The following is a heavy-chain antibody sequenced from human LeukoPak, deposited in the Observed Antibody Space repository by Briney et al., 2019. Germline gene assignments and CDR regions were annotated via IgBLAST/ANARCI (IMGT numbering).Heavy chain of an antibody. V-gene: IGHV3-48*03. D-gene: IGHD5-24*01. CDR1: GFTFSSYE. CDR2: ISSSGSTI. Sequence: GGSLRLSCAASGFTFSSYEMNWVRQAPGKGLEWVSYISSSGSTIYYADSVKGRFTISRDNAKNSLYLQMNSLRAEDTAVYYCARRPKGREYYYYMDVWGKGTTVTIPS. J-gene: IGHJ6*03. CDR3: ARRPKGREYYYYMDV.